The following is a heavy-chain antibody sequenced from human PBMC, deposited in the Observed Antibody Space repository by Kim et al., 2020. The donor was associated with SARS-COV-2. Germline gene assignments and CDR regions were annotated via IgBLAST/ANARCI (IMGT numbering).Heavy chain of an antibody. J-gene: IGHJ1*01. CDR3: AREAVAGTGPYFQH. V-gene: IGHV3-7*01. Sequence: VDSVKGRFTISRDNAKNSLYLQMNSLRAEDTAVYYCAREAVAGTGPYFQHWGQGTLVTVSS. D-gene: IGHD6-19*01.